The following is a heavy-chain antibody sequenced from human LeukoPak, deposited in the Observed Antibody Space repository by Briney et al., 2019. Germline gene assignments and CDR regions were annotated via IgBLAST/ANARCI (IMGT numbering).Heavy chain of an antibody. J-gene: IGHJ4*02. D-gene: IGHD5-18*01. V-gene: IGHV3-23*01. Sequence: GGSLRLSCAASGFTFSSYGMSWVRQAPGKGLEWVSAISGSGGSTYDADSVEGRFTISRDNSKNTLYLQMNRLRAEDTAVYYCAKNKDTTMVTPVGLYYWGQGTLVTVSS. CDR3: AKNKDTTMVTPVGLYY. CDR1: GFTFSSYG. CDR2: ISGSGGST.